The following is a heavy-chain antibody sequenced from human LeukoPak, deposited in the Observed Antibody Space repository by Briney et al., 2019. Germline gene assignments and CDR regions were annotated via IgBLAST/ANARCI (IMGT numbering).Heavy chain of an antibody. CDR3: ATPGTLRSYYDAFDI. V-gene: IGHV1-24*01. D-gene: IGHD1-26*01. CDR2: FDPEDGET. CDR1: GYTLTELS. J-gene: IGHJ3*02. Sequence: ASVKVSCNVSGYTLTELSMHWVRQAPGKGLEWMGGFDPEDGETIYAQKFQGRVTMTEDTSTDTAYMELSSLRSEDTAVYYCATPGTLRSYYDAFDIWGQGTMVTVSS.